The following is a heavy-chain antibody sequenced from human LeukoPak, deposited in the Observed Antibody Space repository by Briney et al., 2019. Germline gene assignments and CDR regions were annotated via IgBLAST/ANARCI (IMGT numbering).Heavy chain of an antibody. CDR3: ASIYGAY. D-gene: IGHD3-10*01. Sequence: PGGSLRLSCAASGFTFSSYWMHWVRQPPGKGLMWVSRINNDGSSTIYADSVKGRFTISRDNAKNTLYLQMNSLSTEDTAVYYCASIYGAYWGQGTLVTVSS. CDR1: GFTFSSYW. J-gene: IGHJ4*02. V-gene: IGHV3-74*01. CDR2: INNDGSST.